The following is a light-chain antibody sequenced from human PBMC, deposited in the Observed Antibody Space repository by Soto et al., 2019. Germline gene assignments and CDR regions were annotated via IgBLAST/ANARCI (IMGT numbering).Light chain of an antibody. CDR1: SSKIGNNY. CDR3: GTWDSSLSDVV. CDR2: ENN. J-gene: IGLJ2*01. V-gene: IGLV1-51*02. Sequence: QSVLTQPPSVSAAPGQKVTISCSGSSSKIGNNYVSWYQQLPGTAPKLLIYENNKRPSGIPDRFSGSKSGTSATLGITGLQTGDEADYYCGTWDSSLSDVVFGGGTKLTV.